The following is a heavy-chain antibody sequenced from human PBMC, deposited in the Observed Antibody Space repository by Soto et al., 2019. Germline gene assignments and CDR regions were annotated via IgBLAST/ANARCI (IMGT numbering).Heavy chain of an antibody. Sequence: SETLSLACTVSGGSISSSSYYWGWIRQPPGKGLEWIGSIYYSGSTYYNPSLKSRVTISVDTSKNQFSLKLSSVTAADTAVYYCARAVLRYYYGMDVWGQGTTVTVSS. CDR1: GGSISSSSYY. V-gene: IGHV4-39*01. CDR2: IYYSGST. D-gene: IGHD1-20*01. J-gene: IGHJ6*02. CDR3: ARAVLRYYYGMDV.